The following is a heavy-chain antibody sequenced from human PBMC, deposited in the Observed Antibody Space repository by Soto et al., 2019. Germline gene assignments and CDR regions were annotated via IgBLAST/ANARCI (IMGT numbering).Heavy chain of an antibody. D-gene: IGHD1-26*01. Sequence: QVHVVQSGAEVQKPGSSVKVPCKAYGGTFNSFGIKWVRQAPGQGLEWVGGIIPVFGTINYAQKFRGRVTITADASTSTSYMELSSLRSDDTAVYYCARSVGVGALYYGMDVWGQGTTVSVSS. CDR2: IIPVFGTI. CDR1: GGTFNSFG. CDR3: ARSVGVGALYYGMDV. J-gene: IGHJ6*02. V-gene: IGHV1-69*01.